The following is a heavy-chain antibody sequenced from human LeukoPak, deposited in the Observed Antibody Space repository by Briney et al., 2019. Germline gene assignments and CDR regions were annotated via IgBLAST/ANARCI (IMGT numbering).Heavy chain of an antibody. CDR1: GGSFSGYY. J-gene: IGHJ5*02. CDR2: INHSGST. V-gene: IGHV4-34*01. D-gene: IGHD3-3*01. CDR3: ARGRRNYDFWSGHGRWFDP. Sequence: PSETLSLTCAVYGGSFSGYYWNWIRQPPGKGLEWIGEINHSGSTTYNPSLKSRVTISLDTSKNQFSLKLSSVTAADTAVYYCARGRRNYDFWSGHGRWFDPWGQGTLVTVSS.